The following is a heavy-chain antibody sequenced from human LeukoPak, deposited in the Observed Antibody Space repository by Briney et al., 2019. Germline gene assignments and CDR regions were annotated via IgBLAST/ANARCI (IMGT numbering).Heavy chain of an antibody. CDR1: GYTFTGYY. CDR3: ARAIAARVGIDY. CDR2: INPNSSGT. D-gene: IGHD6-6*01. V-gene: IGHV1-2*06. Sequence: ASVKVSCKASGYTFTGYYMHWVRQAPGQGLEWMGRINPNSSGTNYAQKFQGRVTMTRDTSISTAYMELSRLRSDDTAVYYCARAIAARVGIDYWGQGTLVTVSS. J-gene: IGHJ4*02.